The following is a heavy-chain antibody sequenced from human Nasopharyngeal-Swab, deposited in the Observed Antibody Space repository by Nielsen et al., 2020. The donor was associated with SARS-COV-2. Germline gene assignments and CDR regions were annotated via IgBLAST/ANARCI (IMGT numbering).Heavy chain of an antibody. D-gene: IGHD5-12*01. V-gene: IGHV3-30*18. Sequence: GESLKISCAASGFTFSSYGMHWVRQAPGKGLEWVAVISYDGSNKYYADSVKGRFTISRDNSKNTLYLQMNSLRAEDTAVYYCAKNSGYDSFDYWGQGTLGTVSS. J-gene: IGHJ4*02. CDR2: ISYDGSNK. CDR1: GFTFSSYG. CDR3: AKNSGYDSFDY.